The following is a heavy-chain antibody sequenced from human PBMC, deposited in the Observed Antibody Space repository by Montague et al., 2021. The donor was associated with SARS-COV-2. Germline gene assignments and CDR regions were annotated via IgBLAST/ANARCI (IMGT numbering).Heavy chain of an antibody. CDR2: FYSSGIT. V-gene: IGHV4-59*12. D-gene: IGHD1-14*01. J-gene: IGHJ3*01. CDR3: ARETMTGDAFDV. Sequence: SETLSLTCAVSGGSISSSDWGWILQPPGKGLEWIGFFYSSGITDSNPSFKSRVSISLDTSENQVSLKLRSVTTADTAVYYCARETMTGDAFDVWGQGTMVTVSP. CDR1: GGSISSSD.